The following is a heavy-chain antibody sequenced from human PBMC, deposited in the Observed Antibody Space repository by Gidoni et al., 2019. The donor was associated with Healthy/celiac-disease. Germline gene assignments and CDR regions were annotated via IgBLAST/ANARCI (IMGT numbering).Heavy chain of an antibody. V-gene: IGHV4-4*07. CDR1: GGSISSYY. J-gene: IGHJ5*02. Sequence: QVQLQESGPGLVKPSETLSLTCTVSGGSISSYYWSWIRQPAGKGLEWIGRIYTSGSTNYNPSLKSRVTMSVDTSKNQFSLKLSSVTAADTAVYYCARGPDYYDSSARFDPWGQGTLVTVSS. CDR3: ARGPDYYDSSARFDP. CDR2: IYTSGST. D-gene: IGHD3-22*01.